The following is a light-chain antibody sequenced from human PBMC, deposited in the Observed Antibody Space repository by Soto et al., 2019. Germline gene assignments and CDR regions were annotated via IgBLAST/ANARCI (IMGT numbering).Light chain of an antibody. V-gene: IGKV1-39*01. J-gene: IGKJ5*01. CDR2: AAS. CDR3: QQSYSSPIT. Sequence: IWMTQSPSLLSASTGDRVTITCRASQSIGGYLTWYQQLPGKAPKLLIFAASGLQSGVPSRFSGSGSGTDFTLTISSLQPEDFATYYCQQSYSSPITFGQGTRLEIK. CDR1: QSIGGY.